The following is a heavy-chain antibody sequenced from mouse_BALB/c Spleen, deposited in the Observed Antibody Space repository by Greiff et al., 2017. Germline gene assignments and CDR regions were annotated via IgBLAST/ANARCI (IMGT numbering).Heavy chain of an antibody. CDR1: GFTFSSFG. Sequence: EVKLVESGGGLVQPGGSRKLPCAASGFTFSSFGMHWVRQAPEKGLEWVAYISSGSSTIYYADTVKGRFTISRDNPKNTLFLQMTSLRSEDTAMYYCARYPTAYAMDYWGQGTSVTVSS. J-gene: IGHJ4*01. CDR3: ARYPTAYAMDY. V-gene: IGHV5-17*02. D-gene: IGHD6-1*01. CDR2: ISSGSSTI.